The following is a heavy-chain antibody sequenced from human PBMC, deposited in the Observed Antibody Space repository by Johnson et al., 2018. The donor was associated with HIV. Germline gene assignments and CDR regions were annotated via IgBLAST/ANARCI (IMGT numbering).Heavy chain of an antibody. D-gene: IGHD3-22*01. CDR3: AKDTEGSGYAFDI. J-gene: IGHJ3*02. Sequence: QVQLVESGGGLVKPGGSLRLSCAASGFTFSDYYMSWIRQAPGKGLEWVTVISYDGSNKYYADSVKGRFTISRDNSKNTLYLQMNSLRIEETAVYYCAKDTEGSGYAFDIWGQGTMVTVSS. CDR2: ISYDGSNK. V-gene: IGHV3-30*18. CDR1: GFTFSDYY.